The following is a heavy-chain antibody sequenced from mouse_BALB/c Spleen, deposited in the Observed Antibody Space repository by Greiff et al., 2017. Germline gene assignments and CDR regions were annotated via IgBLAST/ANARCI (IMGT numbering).Heavy chain of an antibody. CDR3: VITTVVGAMDY. CDR2: IWTGGGT. Sequence: VQLQQSGPGLVAPSQSLSITCTVSGFSLTSYDISWIRQPPGKGLEWLGVIWTGGGTNYNSAFMSRLSISKDNSKSQVFLKMNSLQTDDTAIYYCVITTVVGAMDYWGQGTSVTVSS. D-gene: IGHD1-1*01. CDR1: GFSLTSYD. V-gene: IGHV2-9-2*01. J-gene: IGHJ4*01.